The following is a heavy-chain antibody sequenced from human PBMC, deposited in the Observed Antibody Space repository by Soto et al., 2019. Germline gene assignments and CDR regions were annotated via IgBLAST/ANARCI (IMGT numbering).Heavy chain of an antibody. D-gene: IGHD3-16*01. V-gene: IGHV4-59*01. Sequence: SETLSLTCTVSGGSISSYYWSWIRQPPGKALEWIGYGYHSVSIHYNPSLKTRVTISVDTSENQFSLRLSSVTAADTAVYYCARAFAGFGAYWYFDLWGRGTLVTVSS. J-gene: IGHJ2*01. CDR2: GYHSVSI. CDR3: ARAFAGFGAYWYFDL. CDR1: GGSISSYY.